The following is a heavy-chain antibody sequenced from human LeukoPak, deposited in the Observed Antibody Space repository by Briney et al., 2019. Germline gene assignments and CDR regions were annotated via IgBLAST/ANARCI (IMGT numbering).Heavy chain of an antibody. J-gene: IGHJ6*02. D-gene: IGHD3-9*01. V-gene: IGHV3-11*04. CDR1: GFTFSDYY. CDR2: ISSSGSTI. Sequence: GGSLRLSCAASGFTFSDYYMSWIRQAPGKGLDWVSYISSSGSTIYYADSVKGRFTISRDNTKNSLYLQMNSLRAEDPAVYYCARDGAYYDILTGDYYYYGMDVWGQGTLVTVSS. CDR3: ARDGAYYDILTGDYYYYGMDV.